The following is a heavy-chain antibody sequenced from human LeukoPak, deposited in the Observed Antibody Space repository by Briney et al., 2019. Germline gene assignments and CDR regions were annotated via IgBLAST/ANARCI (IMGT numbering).Heavy chain of an antibody. J-gene: IGHJ3*02. D-gene: IGHD2-15*01. CDR1: GGTFSSYA. CDR2: IIPIFGTA. CDR3: AREALGDIVVVVAATPDAFDI. V-gene: IGHV1-69*05. Sequence: SVKVSCKASGGTFSSYAISWVRQAPGQGLEWMGRIIPIFGTANYAQKFQGRVTITTDESTSTAYMELSSLRSEDTAVYYCAREALGDIVVVVAATPDAFDIWGRGTMVTVSS.